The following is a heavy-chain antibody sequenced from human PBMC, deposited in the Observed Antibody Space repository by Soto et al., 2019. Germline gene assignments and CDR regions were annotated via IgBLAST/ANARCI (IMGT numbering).Heavy chain of an antibody. CDR1: GGSISSYY. Sequence: SETLSLTCTVSGGSISSYYWSWIRQPPGKGLEWIGYIYYSGSTNYNPSLKSRVTISVDTSKNQFSLKLSSVTAADTAVYYCARHLRNSGSYRGDYYYGMDVWGQGTTVTVSS. CDR3: ARHLRNSGSYRGDYYYGMDV. V-gene: IGHV4-59*08. J-gene: IGHJ6*02. CDR2: IYYSGST. D-gene: IGHD1-26*01.